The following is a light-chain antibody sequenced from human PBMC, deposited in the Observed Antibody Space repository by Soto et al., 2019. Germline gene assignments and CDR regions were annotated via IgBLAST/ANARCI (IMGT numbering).Light chain of an antibody. CDR2: SAF. Sequence: EIVLTQSPGTLSLSPGERGTLSCRAIQSVSSNYLAWYQHKPGQAPRLLIYSAFSRATGIPDRFSGSGSGTDFTLTISRLEPEEFAVYYCQYSGSSTWTVGQLTKVEIK. V-gene: IGKV3-20*01. CDR3: QYSGSSTWT. J-gene: IGKJ1*01. CDR1: QSVSSNY.